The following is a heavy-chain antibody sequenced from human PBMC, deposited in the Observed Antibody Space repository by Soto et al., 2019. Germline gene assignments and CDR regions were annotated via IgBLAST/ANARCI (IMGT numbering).Heavy chain of an antibody. D-gene: IGHD3-3*01. J-gene: IGHJ6*02. CDR3: AKASPELRTNYDFWSGYSLSYGMDV. CDR2: ISYDGSNK. V-gene: IGHV3-30*18. Sequence: GGSLRLSCAASGFTFSSYGMHWVRQAPGKGLEWVAVISYDGSNKYYADSVKGRFTISRDNSKNTLYLQMNSLRAEDTAVYYCAKASPELRTNYDFWSGYSLSYGMDVWGQGTTVTVSS. CDR1: GFTFSSYG.